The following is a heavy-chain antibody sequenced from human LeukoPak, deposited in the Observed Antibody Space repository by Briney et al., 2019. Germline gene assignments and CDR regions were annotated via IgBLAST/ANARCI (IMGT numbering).Heavy chain of an antibody. CDR2: ISAYNGNT. CDR3: ARDLLGAAAGPTLDY. CDR1: GYTFTSYG. V-gene: IGHV1-18*01. D-gene: IGHD6-13*01. J-gene: IGHJ4*02. Sequence: ASVKVSCKASGYTFTSYGISWVRQAPGQGLEWMGWISAYNGNTNYAQKLQGRVTMTTDTSTSTAYMELRSLRSDDTAVYYCARDLLGAAAGPTLDYWGQGTLVTVSS.